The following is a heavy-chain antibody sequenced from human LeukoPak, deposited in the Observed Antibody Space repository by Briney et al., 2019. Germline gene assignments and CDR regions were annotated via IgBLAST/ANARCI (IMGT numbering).Heavy chain of an antibody. V-gene: IGHV3-11*01. CDR2: ISSSGSTI. D-gene: IGHD5-12*01. CDR1: GFTFSSYA. J-gene: IGHJ4*02. CDR3: ARDPRGWLRDASLRDY. Sequence: KPGGSLRLSCAASGFTFSSYAMSWIRQAPGKGLEWVSYISSSGSTIYYADSVKGRFTISRDNAKNSLYLQMNSLRAEDTAVYYCARDPRGWLRDASLRDYWGQGTLVTVSS.